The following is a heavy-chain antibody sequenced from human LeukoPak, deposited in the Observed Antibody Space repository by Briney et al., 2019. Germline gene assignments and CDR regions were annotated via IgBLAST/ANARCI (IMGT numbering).Heavy chain of an antibody. V-gene: IGHV3-33*01. D-gene: IGHD6-6*01. J-gene: IGHJ6*02. CDR3: ARDRIGDRVYYGMDV. CDR2: IWNDGSNK. Sequence: GGSLRLSCAASGFSFSSNGMHWVRQAPGKGLEWGAGIWNDGSNKNYADSVKGRFTISRDNSKNTLDLQMNSLRGEDTAVYYCARDRIGDRVYYGMDVWGQGTTVTVSS. CDR1: GFSFSSNG.